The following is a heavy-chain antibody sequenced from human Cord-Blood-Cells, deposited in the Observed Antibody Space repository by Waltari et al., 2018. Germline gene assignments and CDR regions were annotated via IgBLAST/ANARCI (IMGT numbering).Heavy chain of an antibody. V-gene: IGHV4-39*01. CDR1: GGSISSSSYY. J-gene: IGHJ3*02. CDR2: IYYSGST. CDR3: ARYPPPSEAFDS. Sequence: QLQLQESGPGLAKPSETLSLTCTVSGGSISSSSYYWGWIRQPPGKGLEWIGSIYYSGSTYYNPSLKSRVTISVDTSKNQFSLKLSSVTAADTAVYYCARYPPPSEAFDSWGQGTMVTVSS.